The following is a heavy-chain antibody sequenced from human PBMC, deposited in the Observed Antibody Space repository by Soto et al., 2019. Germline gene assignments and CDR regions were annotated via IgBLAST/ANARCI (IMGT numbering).Heavy chain of an antibody. J-gene: IGHJ4*02. CDR3: ARDQWGYCSSTSCYMGDY. D-gene: IGHD2-2*02. V-gene: IGHV3-33*08. CDR1: GFTFSSYG. Sequence: VQLVESGGGLVKPGGSLRLSCAASGFTFSSYGMHWVRQAPGKGLEWVAVIWYDGSNKYYADSVKGRFTISRDNSKNTLYLQMNSLRAEDTAVYYCARDQWGYCSSTSCYMGDYWGQGTLVTVSS. CDR2: IWYDGSNK.